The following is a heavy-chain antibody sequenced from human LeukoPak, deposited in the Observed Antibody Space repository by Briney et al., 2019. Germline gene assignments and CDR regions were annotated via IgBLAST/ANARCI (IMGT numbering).Heavy chain of an antibody. CDR1: GDSISGNY. D-gene: IGHD2-15*01. V-gene: IGHV4-59*01. J-gene: IGHJ3*02. Sequence: PSETLSLTCTVSGDSISGNYWTWIRQPPGKGLEWIGYIYYSGSTNYNASLKSRVTISVDTSKNQFSLKLSSVTAADTAVYYCARVDCSGGSCYAFDIWGQGTMVTVSS. CDR3: ARVDCSGGSCYAFDI. CDR2: IYYSGST.